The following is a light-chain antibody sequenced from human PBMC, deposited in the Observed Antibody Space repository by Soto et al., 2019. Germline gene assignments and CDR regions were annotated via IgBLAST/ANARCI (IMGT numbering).Light chain of an antibody. Sequence: DIQLTQSPSFLSASVGDRVIITCRASQGISSSLAWYQQNPGKAPNLLIYAASTLQSGVPSRFSGSGSGTEFTLTISSLQPEDFASYYCQQVNNYPPTFGPGTTVDIK. CDR3: QQVNNYPPT. CDR2: AAS. V-gene: IGKV1-9*01. CDR1: QGISSS. J-gene: IGKJ3*01.